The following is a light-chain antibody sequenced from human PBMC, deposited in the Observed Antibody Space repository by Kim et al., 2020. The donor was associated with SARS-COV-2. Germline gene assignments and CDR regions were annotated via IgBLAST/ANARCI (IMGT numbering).Light chain of an antibody. V-gene: IGLV4-69*01. CDR3: QTWDTGIHV. CDR1: SGHSRNA. CDR2: LNSDGSH. Sequence: QPVLTQSTSASASLGASVKLTCTLSSGHSRNAIAWHQQQPERGPRYLMKLNSDGSHTKGDGIPDRFSGSSSGAERYLTISSLQSEDEADYYCQTWDTGIHVFGGGTQRTVL. J-gene: IGLJ3*02.